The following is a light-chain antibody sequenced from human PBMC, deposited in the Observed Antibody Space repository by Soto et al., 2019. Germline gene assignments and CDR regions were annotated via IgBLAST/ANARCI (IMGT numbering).Light chain of an antibody. CDR3: HQYDHWPQT. CDR1: QSVRSY. CDR2: GAS. Sequence: ELVMTQSQATLSVSPGERATLSCGASQSVRSYLAWYQQKPGQAPRLLIHGASTRAPGIPARFSGSGSGTDFTLTISSLQSEDFAVYYCHQYDHWPQTFGQGTKVDIK. V-gene: IGKV3-15*01. J-gene: IGKJ1*01.